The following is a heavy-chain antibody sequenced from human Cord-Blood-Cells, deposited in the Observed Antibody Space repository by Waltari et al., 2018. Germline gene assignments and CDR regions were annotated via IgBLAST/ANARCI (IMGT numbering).Heavy chain of an antibody. CDR3: ARGVVGDYFDY. Sequence: EVQLVESGGGLVKPGGSLSLSCAASGFTFSSYSMHWIRQAPGKGLEWVSSISSSSSYIYYADSVKGRFTISRDNAKNSLYLQMNSLRAEDTAVYYCARGVVGDYFDYWGQGTLVTVSS. V-gene: IGHV3-21*01. J-gene: IGHJ4*02. CDR2: ISSSSSYI. D-gene: IGHD3-10*01. CDR1: GFTFSSYS.